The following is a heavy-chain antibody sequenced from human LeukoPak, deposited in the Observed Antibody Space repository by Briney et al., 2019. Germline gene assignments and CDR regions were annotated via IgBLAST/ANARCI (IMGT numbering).Heavy chain of an antibody. CDR2: IKEDGSDK. CDR1: GFTFSDYY. D-gene: IGHD2-21*02. V-gene: IGHV3-7*04. CDR3: ARDQWRLFDY. J-gene: IGHJ4*02. Sequence: GGSLRLSCAASGFTFSDYYMDWVRQAPGKGLEWVASIKEDGSDKYYVDSVKGRFTISRDSAKNSLFLQMNSLRAEDTAVYYCARDQWRLFDYWGQGTLVTVSS.